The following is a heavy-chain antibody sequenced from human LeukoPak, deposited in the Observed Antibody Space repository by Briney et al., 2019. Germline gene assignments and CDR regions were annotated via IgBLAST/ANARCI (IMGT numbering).Heavy chain of an antibody. CDR2: IYYSDST. V-gene: IGHV4-59*01. CDR1: GGSFSGYY. J-gene: IGHJ4*02. D-gene: IGHD1-1*01. Sequence: SETLSLTCAVYGGSFSGYYWSWIRQPPGKGLECIAYIYYSDSTNYKPSLKSRVTVSVDTSKNQFSLKLNSVTAADTAVYYCASWNYYFDSWGQGTLVTVSS. CDR3: ASWNYYFDS.